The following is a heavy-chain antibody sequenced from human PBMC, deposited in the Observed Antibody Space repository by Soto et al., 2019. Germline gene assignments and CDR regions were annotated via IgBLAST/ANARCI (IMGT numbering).Heavy chain of an antibody. CDR1: GFTFSSYA. CDR2: ISGSGGST. Sequence: EVQVLESGGGLVQPGGSLRLSCAASGFTFSSYAMNWVRQAPGKGLEWVSVISGSGGSTYYADSVKGRFTISRDNSKNTLYLQVNSLRAEDTAVYYCARRSSGWYFDYWGQGTLVTVSS. D-gene: IGHD6-19*01. J-gene: IGHJ4*02. V-gene: IGHV3-23*01. CDR3: ARRSSGWYFDY.